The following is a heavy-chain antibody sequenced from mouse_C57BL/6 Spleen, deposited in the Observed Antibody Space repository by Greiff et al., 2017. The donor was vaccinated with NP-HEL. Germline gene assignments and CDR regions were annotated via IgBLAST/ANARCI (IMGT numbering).Heavy chain of an antibody. CDR1: GFTFSDYG. Sequence: EVKVVESGGGLVKPGGSLTLSCAASGFTFSDYGMHWVRQAPEKGLAWVAYISSGSSTIYYADTVKGRFTISRDNAKNTLFLQMTRLRSEDTAMYYCARPHGYYEWFAYWGQGTLVTVSA. J-gene: IGHJ3*01. V-gene: IGHV5-17*01. D-gene: IGHD2-3*01. CDR2: ISSGSSTI. CDR3: ARPHGYYEWFAY.